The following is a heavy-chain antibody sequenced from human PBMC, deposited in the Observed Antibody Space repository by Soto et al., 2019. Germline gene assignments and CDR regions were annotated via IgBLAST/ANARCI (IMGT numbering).Heavy chain of an antibody. Sequence: QVQLVESGGGVVQPGRSLRLSCAASGFTFSRYGVHWVRQAPGKGLEWVAVISYDGSNKYYADSVRGRFTISRDNSKNTLYLQMNSLRADDTAVYYCAKDHGEGYYSSTSCYPPDYWGQGTLVTVSS. CDR3: AKDHGEGYYSSTSCYPPDY. CDR2: ISYDGSNK. V-gene: IGHV3-30*18. D-gene: IGHD2-2*01. CDR1: GFTFSRYG. J-gene: IGHJ4*02.